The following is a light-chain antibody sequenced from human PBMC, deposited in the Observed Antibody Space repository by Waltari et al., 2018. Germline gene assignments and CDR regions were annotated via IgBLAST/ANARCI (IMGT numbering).Light chain of an antibody. J-gene: IGKJ4*01. CDR1: QSVLNRDTKKSD. Sequence: DIVMTQSPDSLAVSLGERATITCRSSQSVLNRDTKKSDLAWYQQKSGQTPKLLIYWASTRESGVPDRFSGIGSGTDFTITITSMQAEDVAVYYCQQYYSTVTFGGGTKVEIK. CDR2: WAS. V-gene: IGKV4-1*01. CDR3: QQYYSTVT.